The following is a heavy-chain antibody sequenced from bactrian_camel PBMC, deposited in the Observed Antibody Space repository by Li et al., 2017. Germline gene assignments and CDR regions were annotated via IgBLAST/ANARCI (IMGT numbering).Heavy chain of an antibody. V-gene: IGHV3S63*01. CDR1: GFTFDDSS. CDR2: ISSHGYT. Sequence: HVQLVESGGGSVQSGGSLRLSCTYSGFTFDDSSMAWYRQAPGNEGELVSTISSHGYTYYADSVKGRFTISQDNAKNTVYLQMNNLKPEDTANYYCAAGNTVLDLPGNEGYCPPTLRGQGTQVTVS. J-gene: IGHJ4*01. D-gene: IGHD3*01. CDR3: AAGNTVLDLPGNEGYCPPTL.